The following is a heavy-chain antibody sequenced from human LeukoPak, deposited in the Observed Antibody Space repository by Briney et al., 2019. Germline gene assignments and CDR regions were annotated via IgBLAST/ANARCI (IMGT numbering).Heavy chain of an antibody. CDR2: IYSSGDT. CDR1: GASISNHY. V-gene: IGHV4-4*07. D-gene: IGHD1-26*01. Sequence: SETLSLTCTVSGASISNHYWSWIRQPAGKALEWIGRIYSSGDTDYNPSLKSRVTMSVDTSKSQFSLKLGSVIAADTAVYYCAHGGNSGSYSENWGQGTLVTVSS. J-gene: IGHJ4*02. CDR3: AHGGNSGSYSEN.